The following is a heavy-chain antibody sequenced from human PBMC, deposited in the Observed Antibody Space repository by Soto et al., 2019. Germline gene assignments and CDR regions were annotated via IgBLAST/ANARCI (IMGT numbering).Heavy chain of an antibody. V-gene: IGHV4-59*01. CDR3: ARWVARSLDAFDI. CDR2: IYYTGTT. CDR1: GGSISSYY. D-gene: IGHD5-12*01. Sequence: QVQLQESGPGLVKPSETLSLTCTVSGGSISSYYWSWIRQPPGKRLEWIGFIYYTGTTNYNPSLKSRGTISVDTSKNQFSLSLSSLTAADTAVYYWARWVARSLDAFDIWGQGTMVTVSS. J-gene: IGHJ3*02.